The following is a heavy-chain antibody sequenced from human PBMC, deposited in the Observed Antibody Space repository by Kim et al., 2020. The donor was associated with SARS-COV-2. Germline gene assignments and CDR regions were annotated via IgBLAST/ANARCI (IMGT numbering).Heavy chain of an antibody. V-gene: IGHV3-48*02. CDR3: AKTILEGVYWYLGL. J-gene: IGHJ2*01. Sequence: GGSLRLSCEASGFIFSAYRMSWVRQAPGKGLEWIAYISSDGKAIDYADSVKGRVTISRDHAKNALYLQMNSLRDEDTAFYYCAKTILEGVYWYLGLWGRGTLVAVSA. CDR2: ISSDGKAI. CDR1: GFIFSAYR. D-gene: IGHD1-1*01.